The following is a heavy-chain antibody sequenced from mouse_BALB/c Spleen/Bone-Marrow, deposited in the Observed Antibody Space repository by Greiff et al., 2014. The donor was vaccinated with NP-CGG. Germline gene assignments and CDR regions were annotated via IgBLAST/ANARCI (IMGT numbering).Heavy chain of an antibody. V-gene: IGHV14-3*02. CDR3: ARWEYYAMDC. CDR1: GFNIKDTY. Sequence: VQLKESGAELVKPGASVKLSCTASGFNIKDTYMHWVKQRPEQGLEWIGRIDPANGNTKYDPKFQGKATITADTSSNTAYLQLSSLTPEDTAVYYCARWEYYAMDCWGQGTSVTVSS. J-gene: IGHJ4*01. CDR2: IDPANGNT. D-gene: IGHD4-1*01.